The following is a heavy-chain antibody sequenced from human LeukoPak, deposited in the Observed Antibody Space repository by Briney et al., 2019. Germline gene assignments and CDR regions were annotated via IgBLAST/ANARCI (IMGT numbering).Heavy chain of an antibody. V-gene: IGHV1-2*02. CDR2: INPNSGGT. D-gene: IGHD2-2*01. CDR3: LCSSTSSSYYYYGMDV. CDR1: GYTFTGHY. J-gene: IGHJ6*02. Sequence: ASVKVSCKASGYTFTGHYMHWVRQAPGQGLEWMGWINPNSGGTNYAQKFQGRVTMTRDTSISTAYMELSRLRSDDTAVYYCLCSSTSSSYYYYGMDVWGQGTTVTVSS.